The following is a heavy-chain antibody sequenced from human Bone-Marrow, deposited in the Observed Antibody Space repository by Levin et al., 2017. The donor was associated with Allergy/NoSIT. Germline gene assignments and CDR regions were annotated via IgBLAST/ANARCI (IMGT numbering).Heavy chain of an antibody. J-gene: IGHJ6*02. CDR2: INPKLGTT. D-gene: IGHD3-10*01. CDR1: GYSFVSYE. V-gene: IGHV1-8*01. Sequence: PLASVKVSCKAFGYSFVSYEINWVRQVPGQGPEWLGWINPKLGTTGYAQNLQIRVTMTRNISINTAYLELSSLRFDDTALYYCARAGGSGPIGHYYGMDVWGQGTTVAVSS. CDR3: ARAGGSGPIGHYYGMDV.